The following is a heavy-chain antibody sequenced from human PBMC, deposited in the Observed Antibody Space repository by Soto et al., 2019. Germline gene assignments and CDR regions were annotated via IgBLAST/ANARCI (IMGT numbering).Heavy chain of an antibody. CDR3: XXXXDTAMVEGDYGMDV. V-gene: IGHV1-3*01. CDR1: GYTFTSYA. J-gene: IGHJ6*02. D-gene: IGHD5-18*01. Sequence: QVQLVQSGAEVKKPGASVKVSCKASGYTFTSYAMHWVRQAPGQRLEWMGWINAGNGNTKYSQKFQGRVTITRDTSASTAYMELSSLRSEDTAVYYCXXXXDTAMVEGDYGMDVWGQGTTVTVSS. CDR2: INAGNGNT.